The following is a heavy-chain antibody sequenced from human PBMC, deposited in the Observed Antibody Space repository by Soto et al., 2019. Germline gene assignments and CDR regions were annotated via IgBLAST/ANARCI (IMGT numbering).Heavy chain of an antibody. CDR3: AGTYDSLDYRFDD. D-gene: IGHD4-17*01. CDR1: GFTFSTHS. V-gene: IGHV3-48*02. CDR2: INSRSSNK. Sequence: GGSLRLSCAGSGFTFSTHSINWVRQAPGRGLEWVPYINSRSSNKYYADSVKGRFTISRDNAKNSVYLQMNSLRDEDTAVYYCAGTYDSLDYRFDDWGQGTLVTVSS. J-gene: IGHJ4*02.